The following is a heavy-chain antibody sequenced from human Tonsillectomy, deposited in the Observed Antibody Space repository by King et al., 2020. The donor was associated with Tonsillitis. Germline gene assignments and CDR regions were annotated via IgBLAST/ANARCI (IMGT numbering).Heavy chain of an antibody. CDR1: GLTFNNAW. D-gene: IGHD3-10*01. CDR3: CTIGPLRGGIRGHY. Sequence: VQLVESGGGLVKPGGSLRLSCAASGLTFNNAWMSWVRQVPGKGLEWVGRIKSKTDGGTTEYTAPVRGRFTISRDDSKDTLYLQMNSLTTEDTAVYYCCTIGPLRGGIRGHYWGQGTLVTVSS. J-gene: IGHJ4*02. V-gene: IGHV3-15*01. CDR2: IKSKTDGGTT.